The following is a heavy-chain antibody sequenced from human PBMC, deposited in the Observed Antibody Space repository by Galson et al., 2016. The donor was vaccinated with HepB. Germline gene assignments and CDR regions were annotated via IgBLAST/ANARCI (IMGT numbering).Heavy chain of an antibody. CDR2: IRRKRFGGIV. J-gene: IGHJ4*02. V-gene: IGHV3-49*03. CDR3: SRALRGFNGSGRLFDY. Sequence: SLRLSCAASGFTFSDYAMSWLRQAPGKGLEWVALIRRKRFGGIVDYASSVKGRFTIFRDDSKSVAYLQMSSLRTEDTAVYYCSRALRGFNGSGRLFDYWGQGTLVTVSS. CDR1: GFTFSDYA. D-gene: IGHD3-10*01.